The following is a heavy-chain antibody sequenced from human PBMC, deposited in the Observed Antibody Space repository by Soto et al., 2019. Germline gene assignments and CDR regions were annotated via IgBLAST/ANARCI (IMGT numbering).Heavy chain of an antibody. V-gene: IGHV1-3*01. CDR3: ARDPTVVTGYYYYGMDV. CDR1: GYTFTTYA. Sequence: QVQLVQSGAEVKKPGASVKISCKASGYTFTTYAMHWVRQAPGQRLEWMGWINAGDSNTRYSQNFQGRVTITRDTSASTAYMEVSGLRSGDTAVYYCARDPTVVTGYYYYGMDVWGQGTTVTVSS. J-gene: IGHJ6*02. CDR2: INAGDSNT. D-gene: IGHD2-15*01.